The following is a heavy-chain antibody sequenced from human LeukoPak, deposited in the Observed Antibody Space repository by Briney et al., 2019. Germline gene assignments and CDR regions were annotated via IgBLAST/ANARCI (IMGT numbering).Heavy chain of an antibody. J-gene: IGHJ3*02. D-gene: IGHD2-2*02. CDR2: IIPILGIA. Sequence: SVKVSWKASGGTFGSYAISWVRQAPGQGLEWMGRIIPILGIANYAQKFQGRVTITADKSTSTAYMELSSLRSEDTAVYYCARDIPGGGLRAFDIWGQGTMVTVSS. CDR3: ARDIPGGGLRAFDI. CDR1: GGTFGSYA. V-gene: IGHV1-69*04.